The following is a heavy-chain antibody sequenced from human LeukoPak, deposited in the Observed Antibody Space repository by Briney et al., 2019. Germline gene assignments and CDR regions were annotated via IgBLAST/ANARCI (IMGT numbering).Heavy chain of an antibody. D-gene: IGHD3-22*01. CDR3: ARVAKYYYDSSGYYD. CDR2: IIPILGIA. CDR1: GGTSSSYA. J-gene: IGHJ4*02. V-gene: IGHV1-69*04. Sequence: ASVKVSCKASGGTSSSYAISWVRQAPGQGLEWMGRIIPILGIANYAQKFQGRVTITADKSTSTAYMELSSLRSEDTAVYYCARVAKYYYDSSGYYDWGQGTLVTVSS.